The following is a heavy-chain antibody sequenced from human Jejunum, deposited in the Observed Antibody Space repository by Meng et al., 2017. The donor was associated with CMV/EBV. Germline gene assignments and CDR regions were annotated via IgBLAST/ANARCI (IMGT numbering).Heavy chain of an antibody. CDR2: IQVIGHT. CDR3: AGSRPGGGACDY. Sequence: GQIQESGPGLGQPSETPSLTCIVSGASIKNYNWNWVRKPAGQGLEWIGLIQVIGHTVYNPSLKSRVTVSLDASKGQFSLTLNSVTAADTATYYCAGSRPGGGACDYWGQGILVTSPQ. CDR1: GASIKNYN. V-gene: IGHV4-4*07. D-gene: IGHD3-16*01. J-gene: IGHJ4*02.